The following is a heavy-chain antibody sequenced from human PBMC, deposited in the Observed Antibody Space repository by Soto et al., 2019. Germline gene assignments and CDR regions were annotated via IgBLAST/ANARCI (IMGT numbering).Heavy chain of an antibody. D-gene: IGHD3-10*01. J-gene: IGHJ1*01. CDR3: AHSPAPRVYFQH. CDR2: IYWDDGK. Sequence: SGPTLVNPTQTLTLTCVFSGFSPNTGGVTVGWIRQPPGKALEWVALIYWDDGKRYSPSLKSRLTITKETSRNQVVLTMTNVDPEDTATYFCAHSPAPRVYFQHWGEGTLVT. CDR1: GFSPNTGGVT. V-gene: IGHV2-5*02.